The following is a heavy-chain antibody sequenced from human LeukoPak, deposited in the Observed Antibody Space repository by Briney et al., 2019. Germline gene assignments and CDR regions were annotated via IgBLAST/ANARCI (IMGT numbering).Heavy chain of an antibody. CDR3: ARGPYYDFWSGTNWFDP. J-gene: IGHJ5*02. V-gene: IGHV4-4*07. Sequence: SETLSLTCTVSGGSISSYYWSWIRQPAGKGLEWIGRIYTSGSTNYNPSLKSRVTMSVDTSKHQFSLYLSPVTAADAAVYDCARGPYYDFWSGTNWFDPWGQGTLVTVSS. CDR1: GGSISSYY. CDR2: IYTSGST. D-gene: IGHD3-3*01.